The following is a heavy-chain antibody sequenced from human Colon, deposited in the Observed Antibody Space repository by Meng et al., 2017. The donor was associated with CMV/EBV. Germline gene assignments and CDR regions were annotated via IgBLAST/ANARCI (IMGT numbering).Heavy chain of an antibody. V-gene: IGHV4-59*01. CDR2: IYDSGST. D-gene: IGHD4/OR15-4a*01. J-gene: IGHJ6*02. Sequence: SETLSLTCTVSGGSISSYYWTWIRQPPGKGLEWIGWIYDSGSTSYDPALKSRVTISLDASNNQFSLKLTSVTAADTAVYYCAREGRRGASYPPYYHYYGMDVWGQGTTVTVSS. CDR1: GGSISSYY. CDR3: AREGRRGASYPPYYHYYGMDV.